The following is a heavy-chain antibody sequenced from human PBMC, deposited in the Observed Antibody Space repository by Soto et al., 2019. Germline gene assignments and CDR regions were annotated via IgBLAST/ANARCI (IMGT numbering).Heavy chain of an antibody. V-gene: IGHV3-23*01. J-gene: IGHJ5*02. D-gene: IGHD6-13*01. CDR3: AKDVTAAHWFDP. CDR2: ISGSGGST. Sequence: EVQLLESGGGLVQPGGSLRLSCAASGFTFSSYAMSWVRQAPGKGLEWVSAISGSGGSTYYADSVKSRFTISRDNSKNTLYLQMNSLRAEDTAVYYCAKDVTAAHWFDPWGQGTLVTVSS. CDR1: GFTFSSYA.